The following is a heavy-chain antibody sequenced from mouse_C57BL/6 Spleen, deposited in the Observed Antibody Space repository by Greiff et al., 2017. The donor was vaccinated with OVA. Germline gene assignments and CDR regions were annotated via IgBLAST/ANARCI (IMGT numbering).Heavy chain of an antibody. CDR1: GFSLTSYG. Sequence: VQLQESGPGLVQPSPSLSITCTVSGFSLTSYGVHWVRQPPGKGLEWLGVIWSGGSTDYNAAFISGLSISKGNAKSQVFFKMNSLQADDTAIYYCAKTAYGSSYGGFAYWGQGTLVTVSA. V-gene: IGHV2-4*01. CDR3: AKTAYGSSYGGFAY. CDR2: IWSGGST. J-gene: IGHJ3*01. D-gene: IGHD1-1*01.